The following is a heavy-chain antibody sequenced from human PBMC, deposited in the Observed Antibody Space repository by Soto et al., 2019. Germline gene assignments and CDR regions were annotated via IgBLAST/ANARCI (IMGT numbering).Heavy chain of an antibody. J-gene: IGHJ6*02. CDR3: ARDGSTLYSSGWYYYYYGMDV. Sequence: QVQLVESGGGVVLPGRSLRLSCAASGFTFSSYAMHWVGQAPGKGLEWVAVISYDGSNKYYADSVKGRFTISRDNSKNTLYLQMNSLRAEDTAVYYCARDGSTLYSSGWYYYYYGMDVWGQGTTVTVSS. V-gene: IGHV3-30-3*01. CDR2: ISYDGSNK. D-gene: IGHD6-19*01. CDR1: GFTFSSYA.